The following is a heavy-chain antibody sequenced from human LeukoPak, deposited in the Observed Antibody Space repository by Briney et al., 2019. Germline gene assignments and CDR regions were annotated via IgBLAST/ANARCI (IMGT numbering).Heavy chain of an antibody. CDR2: IRYDGSNK. CDR3: AKDCCGYSYGSNFDY. Sequence: PGGSLRLSCAASGFTFSSYGMHWVRQAPGKGLEWVAFIRYDGSNKYYADSVKGRFTISRDNSKNTLHLQMNSLRAEDTAVYYCAKDCCGYSYGSNFDYWGQGTLVTVSS. J-gene: IGHJ4*02. D-gene: IGHD5-18*01. CDR1: GFTFSSYG. V-gene: IGHV3-30*02.